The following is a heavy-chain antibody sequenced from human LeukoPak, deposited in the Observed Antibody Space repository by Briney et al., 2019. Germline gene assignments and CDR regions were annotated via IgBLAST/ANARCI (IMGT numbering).Heavy chain of an antibody. V-gene: IGHV4-34*01. CDR2: INHSGST. D-gene: IGHD6-6*01. CDR3: ASGIAARLFDY. CDR1: GGSFSGYY. Sequence: SETLSLTCAVYGGSFSGYYWSWIRQPPGKVLEWIGEINHSGSTNYNPSLKSRVTISVDTSKNQFSLKLSSVTAADTAVYFCASGIAARLFDYWGQGTLVTVSS. J-gene: IGHJ4*02.